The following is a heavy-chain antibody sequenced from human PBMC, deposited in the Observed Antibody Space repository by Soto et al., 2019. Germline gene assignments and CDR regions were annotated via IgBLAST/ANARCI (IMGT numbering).Heavy chain of an antibody. D-gene: IGHD7-27*01. CDR3: ARVWGWHFDL. CDR1: GFSVSSNY. V-gene: IGHV3-53*02. Sequence: EVQLVETGGGLMQPGGSLRLSCAASGFSVSSNYMSWVRQAPGKGLQWLSVVYSGGSGNYADSVKGRCTSSRDKSKNTVYLQLNSLRVEDTAVYYCARVWGWHFDLWGRGTLVTVSS. J-gene: IGHJ2*01. CDR2: VYSGGSG.